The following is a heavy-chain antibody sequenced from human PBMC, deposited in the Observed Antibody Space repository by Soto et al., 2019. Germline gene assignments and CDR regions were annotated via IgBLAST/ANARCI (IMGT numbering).Heavy chain of an antibody. Sequence: ASVKVCCEACRYTLTSNAMHSARHAPGQRLERMGWINAGNGNTKYSQKFQGRVTITRDTSASAASMELSSMRSEDTAVYYCARAYASTEYRDAFDIWGQGTMVTVSS. CDR3: ARAYASTEYRDAFDI. CDR1: RYTLTSNA. CDR2: INAGNGNT. J-gene: IGHJ3*02. V-gene: IGHV1-3*01. D-gene: IGHD2-2*01.